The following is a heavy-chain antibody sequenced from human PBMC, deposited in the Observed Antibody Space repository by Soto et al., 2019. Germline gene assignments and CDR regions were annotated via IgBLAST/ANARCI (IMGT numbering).Heavy chain of an antibody. CDR3: ARSCIAAAGMYYYYYGMDV. Sequence: GSGPTLVNPTQTLTLTCTFSGFSLTTSGVGVGWIRQPPGKALEWLALIYWDDDKRYSPSLKSRLTITKDTSKNQVVLTMTNMEPVDTATYYCARSCIAAAGMYYYYYGMDVWGQGTTVTVSS. J-gene: IGHJ6*02. CDR2: IYWDDDK. CDR1: GFSLTTSGVG. D-gene: IGHD6-13*01. V-gene: IGHV2-5*02.